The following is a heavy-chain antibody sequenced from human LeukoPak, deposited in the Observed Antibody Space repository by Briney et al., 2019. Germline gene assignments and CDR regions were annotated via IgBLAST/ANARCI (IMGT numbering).Heavy chain of an antibody. D-gene: IGHD3-22*01. V-gene: IGHV3-30*03. Sequence: GRSLRLSCAASGFTFSSYGMHWVRQAPGKGLEWVAVISYDGSNKYYADSVKGRFTISRDNSKNTLYLQMNSLRAEDTAVYYCARDLGYDYYDSSGYIGLGIDYWGQGTLVTVSS. CDR1: GFTFSSYG. J-gene: IGHJ4*02. CDR2: ISYDGSNK. CDR3: ARDLGYDYYDSSGYIGLGIDY.